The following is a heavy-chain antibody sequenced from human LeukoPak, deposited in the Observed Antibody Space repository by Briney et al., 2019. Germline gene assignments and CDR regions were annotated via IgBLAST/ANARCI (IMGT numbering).Heavy chain of an antibody. V-gene: IGHV1-8*01. Sequence: EASVKVSCKTSGYTFTSYDIDWLRQATGQGPEWMGRMSPNSGDSDYAQKFQGRVTMTRDTSISTAYMELSSLTYEDTAVYYCASYNCYAKWGQGTVVTVSS. D-gene: IGHD5-24*01. J-gene: IGHJ4*02. CDR3: ASYNCYAK. CDR2: MSPNSGDS. CDR1: GYTFTSYD.